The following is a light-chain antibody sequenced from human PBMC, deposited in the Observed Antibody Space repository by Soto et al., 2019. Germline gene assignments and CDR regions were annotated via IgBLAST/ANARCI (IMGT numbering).Light chain of an antibody. CDR3: SSYTTSSTYV. CDR1: SSDVGNYNR. J-gene: IGLJ1*01. V-gene: IGLV2-18*02. Sequence: QSALTQPPSVSGSPGQSVAISCTGTSSDVGNYNRVSWYQQPPGTAPRLMIYDVSNRPSGVSDRFSGSKSGNTASLTISGLQADDEADYYCSSYTTSSTYVFGTGTKLTVL. CDR2: DVS.